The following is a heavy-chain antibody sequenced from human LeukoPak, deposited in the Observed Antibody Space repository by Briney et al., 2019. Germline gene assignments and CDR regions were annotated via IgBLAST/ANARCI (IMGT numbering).Heavy chain of an antibody. J-gene: IGHJ4*02. CDR3: AKGLIVVVPAAISGFDY. CDR1: GFTFSTYA. V-gene: IGHV3-30-3*01. D-gene: IGHD2-2*01. CDR2: ISYDGSNK. Sequence: GRSLRLSCAASGFTFSTYAMNWVRQAPGQGLEWVALISYDGSNKYYADSVKGRFTTSRDNSKNTLYLQMNSLRAEDTAVYYCAKGLIVVVPAAISGFDYWGQGTLVTVSS.